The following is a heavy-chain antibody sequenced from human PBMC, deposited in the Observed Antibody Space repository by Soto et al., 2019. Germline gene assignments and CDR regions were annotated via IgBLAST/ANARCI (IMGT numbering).Heavy chain of an antibody. CDR1: GDTFSFYT. V-gene: IGHV1-69*02. J-gene: IGHJ4*02. CDR2: INPILSMS. D-gene: IGHD3-10*01. Sequence: QVQLVQSGVEVKKPGSSVKVSCKASGDTFSFYTINWVRQAPGLGLEWMGRINPILSMSNHAQKFQGRVTIIADKSTSTAYMELSSLRSEDTAMYYCATSYGSGSRAFEYWGQGALVTVSS. CDR3: ATSYGSGSRAFEY.